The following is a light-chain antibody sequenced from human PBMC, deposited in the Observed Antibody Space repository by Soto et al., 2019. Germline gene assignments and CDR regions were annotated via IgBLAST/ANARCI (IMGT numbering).Light chain of an antibody. CDR1: QSVSSSH. V-gene: IGKV3-20*01. CDR3: ELYEKSPLYI. CDR2: AAS. Sequence: EIVLTQSPGTLSLSPGERATVSCRASQSVSSSHLAWYQQKSGQAPRLLIYAASSRATGIPDRFSGSGSGTDFTLTISRLEPEDGAVYYCELYEKSPLYIFGQGTKLEIK. J-gene: IGKJ2*01.